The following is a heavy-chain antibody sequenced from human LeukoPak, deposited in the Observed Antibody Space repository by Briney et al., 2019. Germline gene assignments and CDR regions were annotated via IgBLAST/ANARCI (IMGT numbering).Heavy chain of an antibody. Sequence: ASVKVSSKTSGYTFTSFGISWVRQAPGQGLEWMGWISVYNGDTNFAQKFQGRVTMTTDTSTSTVYMELGNLRSDDTAVYYCARSVPSDYWGQGTLVTVSS. V-gene: IGHV1-18*01. CDR1: GYTFTSFG. CDR2: ISVYNGDT. J-gene: IGHJ4*02. CDR3: ARSVPSDY.